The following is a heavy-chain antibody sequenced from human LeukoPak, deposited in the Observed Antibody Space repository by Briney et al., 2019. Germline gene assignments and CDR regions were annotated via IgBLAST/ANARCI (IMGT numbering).Heavy chain of an antibody. Sequence: GGSLRLSCAASGFTFSSYAMSWVRQAPGKGLEWVSTISGSGGRTYYADSVKGRFTISRDNSKNTLYLQMNSLRAEDTAVYYCAKVPPKDYSNYFDYWGQGTLVTVPS. D-gene: IGHD4-11*01. CDR3: AKVPPKDYSNYFDY. V-gene: IGHV3-23*01. J-gene: IGHJ4*02. CDR2: ISGSGGRT. CDR1: GFTFSSYA.